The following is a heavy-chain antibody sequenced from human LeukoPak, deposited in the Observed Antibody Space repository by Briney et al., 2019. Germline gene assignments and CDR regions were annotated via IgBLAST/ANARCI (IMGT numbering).Heavy chain of an antibody. D-gene: IGHD2-2*02. CDR3: ARDLFVVVPAAIDY. CDR2: INPNSGGT. Sequence: ASVKVSCKASGYTFTSYGISWARQAPGQGLEWMGWINPNSGGTNYAQKFQGRVTMTRDTSISTAYMELSRLRSDDTAVYYCARDLFVVVPAAIDYWGQGTLVTVSS. CDR1: GYTFTSYG. V-gene: IGHV1-2*02. J-gene: IGHJ4*02.